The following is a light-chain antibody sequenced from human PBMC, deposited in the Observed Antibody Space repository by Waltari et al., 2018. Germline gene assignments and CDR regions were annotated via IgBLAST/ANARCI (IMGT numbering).Light chain of an antibody. Sequence: DIQMTQSPSTLSASVGDRVTITCRASQSILTWLAWYQQKPGKAPRLLMYKASSLQSGVPSSFSGSVSVTEFTLTISSLQPDDFATYYCQQYNTYSPGPTFGGGTKVEIK. CDR3: QQYNTYSPGPT. J-gene: IGKJ4*01. CDR1: QSILTW. V-gene: IGKV1-5*03. CDR2: KAS.